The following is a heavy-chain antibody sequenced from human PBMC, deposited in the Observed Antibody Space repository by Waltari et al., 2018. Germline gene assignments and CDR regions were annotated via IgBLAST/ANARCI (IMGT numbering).Heavy chain of an antibody. CDR2: INHSGST. J-gene: IGHJ4*02. CDR1: GGSFSGYY. CDR3: TSIAAAGITD. Sequence: QVQLQQWGAGLLKPSETLSLTCAVYGGSFSGYYWSWIRQPPGKGLEWIGEINHSGSTNYNPSLKSRVTISVDTSKNQFSLKLSSVTAADTAMYYCTSIAAAGITDWGQGTLVTVSS. D-gene: IGHD6-13*01. V-gene: IGHV4-34*01.